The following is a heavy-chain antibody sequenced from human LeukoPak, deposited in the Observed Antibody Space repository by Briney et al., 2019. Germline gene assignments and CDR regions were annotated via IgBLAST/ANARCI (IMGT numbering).Heavy chain of an antibody. Sequence: SVKVSCKACGGTFSSYAISWVRQAPGQGLEWMGRIIPIFGTANYAQKFQGRVTITTDESTSTAYMELSSLRSEDTAVYYCARELQISFSVEVGYYYYYYMDVWGKGTTVTVSS. D-gene: IGHD4-11*01. V-gene: IGHV1-69*05. CDR2: IIPIFGTA. CDR3: ARELQISFSVEVGYYYYYYMDV. CDR1: GGTFSSYA. J-gene: IGHJ6*03.